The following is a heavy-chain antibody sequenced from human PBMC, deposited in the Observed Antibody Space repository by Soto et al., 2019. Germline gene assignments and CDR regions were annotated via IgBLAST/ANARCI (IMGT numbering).Heavy chain of an antibody. CDR2: ISRSSSTI. Sequence: EVQLVESGGGLVQPGGSLRLSCAASGFTFSSYSMNWVRQAPGKGLEWVSYISRSSSTIYYADSVKGRFTISRDNAKKSLDLKMNRLIAVGTAVYYCVRGSTPLDYWGQGPLVTVSS. V-gene: IGHV3-48*01. CDR3: VRGSTPLDY. CDR1: GFTFSSYS. J-gene: IGHJ4*02.